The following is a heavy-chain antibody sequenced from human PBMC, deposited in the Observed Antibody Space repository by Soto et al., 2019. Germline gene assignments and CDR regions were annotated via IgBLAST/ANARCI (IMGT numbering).Heavy chain of an antibody. CDR3: ATMRYGDRPDY. CDR2: INPSGGST. Sequence: QVQLVQSGAEVEKPGASVKVSCKASGYTFTSYYMHWVRQAPGQGLEWMGIINPSGGSTSYAQKFQCRVTMTRDTSTSTVYMELSSLRSEDTAVYYCATMRYGDRPDYWGQGTLVTVSS. D-gene: IGHD4-17*01. J-gene: IGHJ4*02. V-gene: IGHV1-46*01. CDR1: GYTFTSYY.